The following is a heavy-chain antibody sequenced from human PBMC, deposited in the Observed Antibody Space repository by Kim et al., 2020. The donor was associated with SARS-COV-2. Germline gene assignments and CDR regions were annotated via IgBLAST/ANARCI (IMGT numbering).Heavy chain of an antibody. Sequence: GGSLRLSCAASGFTFSDYYMSWIRQAPGKGLEWVSYISSSSSYTNYADSVKGRFTISRDNAKNSLYLQMNSLRAEDTAVYYCASQSLTEDYWGQGTLVTVSS. D-gene: IGHD3-16*01. V-gene: IGHV3-11*03. J-gene: IGHJ4*02. CDR2: ISSSSSYT. CDR1: GFTFSDYY. CDR3: ASQSLTEDY.